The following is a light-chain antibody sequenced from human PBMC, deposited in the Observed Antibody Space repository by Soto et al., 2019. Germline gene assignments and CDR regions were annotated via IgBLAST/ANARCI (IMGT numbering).Light chain of an antibody. Sequence: DIQMTQSPSTLSASVGDRVTITCRASQSISSWLAWYQQKPGKAPNLLMYKASSLEGGVPSRFSGSGSGTDFTLTISSLQTDDFPPDYCQQYNSYPWTSGQGTKVEIK. CDR1: QSISSW. CDR2: KAS. J-gene: IGKJ1*01. CDR3: QQYNSYPWT. V-gene: IGKV1-5*03.